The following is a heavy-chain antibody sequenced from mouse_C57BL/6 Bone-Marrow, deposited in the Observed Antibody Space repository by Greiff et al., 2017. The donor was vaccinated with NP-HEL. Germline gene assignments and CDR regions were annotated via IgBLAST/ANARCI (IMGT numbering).Heavy chain of an antibody. D-gene: IGHD3-2*02. J-gene: IGHJ3*01. CDR1: GYTFTTYP. V-gene: IGHV1-47*01. CDR3: ARGRSSGAWFAY. CDR2: FHPYNDDT. Sequence: QVQLKESGAELVKPGASVKMSCKASGYTFTTYPIEWMKQNHGKSLEWIGNFHPYNDDTKYNEKFKGKATLTVEKSSSTVYLELSRLTSDDSAVYYCARGRSSGAWFAYWGQGTLVTVSA.